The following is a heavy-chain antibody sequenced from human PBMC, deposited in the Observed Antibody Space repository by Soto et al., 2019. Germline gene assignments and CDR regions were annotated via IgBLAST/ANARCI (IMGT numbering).Heavy chain of an antibody. CDR1: EYTFIGFH. Sequence: QVQLVQSGAEVKKPGASVKVSCEASEYTFIGFHLHWVRQAPGQGLEWMGWINPKSGDTKYAQKFQGRVTLTRDTSISTGEMELSRLESNDTAVYYCAKGLWTVGHCTGGSCYDGMDVWGQGTTVTVSS. J-gene: IGHJ6*02. V-gene: IGHV1-2*02. D-gene: IGHD2-15*01. CDR3: AKGLWTVGHCTGGSCYDGMDV. CDR2: INPKSGDT.